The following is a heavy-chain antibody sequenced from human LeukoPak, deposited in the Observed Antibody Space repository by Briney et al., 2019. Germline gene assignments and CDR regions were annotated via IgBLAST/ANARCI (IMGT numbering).Heavy chain of an antibody. Sequence: SETLSLTCTVSGGSISSHYWSWIRQPPGKGLEWIGYIYYSGSTNYNPSLKSRVTISVDTSKNQFSLKLSSVTAADTAVYYCARDNPNCSSTSCYTYVDYWGQGTLVTVSS. CDR2: IYYSGST. D-gene: IGHD2-2*02. J-gene: IGHJ4*02. CDR3: ARDNPNCSSTSCYTYVDY. V-gene: IGHV4-59*11. CDR1: GGSISSHY.